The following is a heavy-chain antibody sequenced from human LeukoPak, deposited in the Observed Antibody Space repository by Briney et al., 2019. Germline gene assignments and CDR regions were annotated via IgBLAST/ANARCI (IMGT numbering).Heavy chain of an antibody. CDR1: GGSFSGYY. CDR3: ARDGPTYYYDSSGYPRSDY. V-gene: IGHV4-34*01. J-gene: IGHJ4*02. CDR2: INHSGST. Sequence: SETLSLTCAVYGGSFSGYYWSWIRQPPGKGLEGIGEINHSGSTNYNPSLKSRVTISVDTSKNQFSLKLSSVTAADTAVYYCARDGPTYYYDSSGYPRSDYWGQGTLVTVSS. D-gene: IGHD3-22*01.